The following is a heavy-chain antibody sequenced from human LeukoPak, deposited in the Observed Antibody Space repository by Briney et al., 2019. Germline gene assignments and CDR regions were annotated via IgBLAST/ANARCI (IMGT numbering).Heavy chain of an antibody. CDR1: GFTFSRSG. CDR3: AKFSSWWTSAYYLADS. V-gene: IGHV3-30*02. Sequence: LGGSLRHSCAASGFTFSRSGIHGVRQAPGKGLEGVAFMRYDGRNKYFTDPGKGRFPISRDHFEHNLFLPIDRLRTEDTAVYYCAKFSSWWTSAYYLADSWGQGTLVYVSS. CDR2: MRYDGRNK. D-gene: IGHD2-15*01. J-gene: IGHJ4*02.